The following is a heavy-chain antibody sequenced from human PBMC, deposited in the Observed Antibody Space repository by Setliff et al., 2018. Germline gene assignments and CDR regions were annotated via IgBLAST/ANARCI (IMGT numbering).Heavy chain of an antibody. CDR1: GYTFTSYG. CDR2: INAGNGNI. D-gene: IGHD1-26*01. Sequence: ASVKVSCKASGYTFTSYGISWVRQAPGQGLEWMGWINAGNGNIRYSQNFQGRVTITRDTSASTAYMELSSLTSEDTAIYYCARGDVYSGSYYHFDYWGQGTLVT. CDR3: ARGDVYSGSYYHFDY. J-gene: IGHJ4*02. V-gene: IGHV1-3*01.